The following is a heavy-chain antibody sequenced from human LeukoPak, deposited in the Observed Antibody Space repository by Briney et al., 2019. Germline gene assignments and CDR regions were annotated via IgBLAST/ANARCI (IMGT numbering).Heavy chain of an antibody. Sequence: SETLSLTCTVSGGSISSFYWSWIRQPPGKGLEWIGYIYYSGSTNYNPSLKSRVTISVDTSKNQFSLKLSSVTAADTAVYYCARHNYYGSGSYDYWGQGTLVTVSS. CDR2: IYYSGST. CDR1: GGSISSFY. D-gene: IGHD3-10*01. CDR3: ARHNYYGSGSYDY. J-gene: IGHJ4*02. V-gene: IGHV4-59*08.